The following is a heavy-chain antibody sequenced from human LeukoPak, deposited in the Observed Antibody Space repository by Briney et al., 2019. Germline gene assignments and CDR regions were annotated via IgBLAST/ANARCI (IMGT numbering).Heavy chain of an antibody. CDR2: IYYSGST. D-gene: IGHD1-26*01. CDR1: GGSISSYY. V-gene: IGHV4-59*01. Sequence: SETLSLTCTVSGGSISSYYWSWIRQPPGKGLEWIGYIYYSGSTNYNPSLKSRVTISVNTSKNQFSLKLSSVTAADTAVYYCARVWDSGSYWVWGQGTLVIVSS. CDR3: ARVWDSGSYWV. J-gene: IGHJ4*02.